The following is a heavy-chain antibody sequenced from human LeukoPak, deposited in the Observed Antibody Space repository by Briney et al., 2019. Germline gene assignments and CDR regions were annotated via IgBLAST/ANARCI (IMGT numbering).Heavy chain of an antibody. D-gene: IGHD6-13*01. CDR1: RFTPRSYS. CDR2: ISYDVSNK. CDR3: AKELLGRSWYNYYGMDV. V-gene: IGHV3-30*18. Sequence: PRRCPRLSSAPSRFTPRSYSMRRGPHAPHRGLWWVAVISYDVSNKYYTHSVKGRFTISRDTSKNTMYLQMNSLRAEDTAVYYCAKELLGRSWYNYYGMDVWGQGTTVTVSS. J-gene: IGHJ6*01.